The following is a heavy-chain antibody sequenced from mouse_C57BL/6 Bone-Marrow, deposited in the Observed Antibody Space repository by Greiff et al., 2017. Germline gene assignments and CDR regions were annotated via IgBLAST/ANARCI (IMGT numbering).Heavy chain of an antibody. CDR1: GYTFTSYW. Sequence: VQLQQSGAELAKPGASVKLSCKASGYTFTSYWMHWVKQRPGQGLEWIGYINPSSGYPKYNQKFKDKATLTADKSSSTAYMQLSRLTSEDSAVYYCASLRALAYWGQGTLVTVSA. CDR3: ASLRALAY. D-gene: IGHD3-3*01. J-gene: IGHJ3*01. V-gene: IGHV1-7*01. CDR2: INPSSGYP.